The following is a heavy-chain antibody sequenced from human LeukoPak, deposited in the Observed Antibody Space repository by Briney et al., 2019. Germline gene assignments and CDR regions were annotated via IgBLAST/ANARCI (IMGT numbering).Heavy chain of an antibody. CDR1: GFTFSSYW. CDR2: INSDGSST. CDR3: ARVVAVAGPNLYYYYGMDV. D-gene: IGHD6-19*01. Sequence: GGSLRLSCAASGFTFSSYWMHWVRQAPGKGLVWVSRINSDGSSTSYADSVKGRFTISRDNAKNTLYLQINSLRAEDTAVYYCARVVAVAGPNLYYYYGMDVWGQGTTVTVSS. V-gene: IGHV3-74*01. J-gene: IGHJ6*02.